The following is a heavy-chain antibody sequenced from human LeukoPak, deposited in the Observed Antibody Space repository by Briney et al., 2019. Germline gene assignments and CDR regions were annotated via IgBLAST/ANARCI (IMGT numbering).Heavy chain of an antibody. J-gene: IGHJ4*02. Sequence: PGGSLRLSCVASGFTFDDFGLSWLRQVPGRGLEWVARVSWNGANTGYADSVKGRFTISRDNAENSLFLRMNSLTADDTALYYCARDHCSSTICYFEDWGQGTLVTVSS. CDR1: GFTFDDFG. CDR3: ARDHCSSTICYFED. V-gene: IGHV3-20*04. CDR2: VSWNGANT. D-gene: IGHD2-2*01.